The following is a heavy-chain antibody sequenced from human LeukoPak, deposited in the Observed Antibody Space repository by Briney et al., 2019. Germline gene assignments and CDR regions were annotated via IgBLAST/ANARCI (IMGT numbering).Heavy chain of an antibody. CDR1: GFTFSSYA. CDR2: ISGSGDST. Sequence: GGSLRLSCAASGFTFSSYAMSWVRQAPGKGLEWVSAISGSGDSTYYADSVKGRFTISRDNSKNTLYLQGSSLRAEDTAVYYCAKDRSISYFHNPFDYWGQGTLVTVSS. J-gene: IGHJ4*02. D-gene: IGHD3-22*01. CDR3: AKDRSISYFHNPFDY. V-gene: IGHV3-23*01.